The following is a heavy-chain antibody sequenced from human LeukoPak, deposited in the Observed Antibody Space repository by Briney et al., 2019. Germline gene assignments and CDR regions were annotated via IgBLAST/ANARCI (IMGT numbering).Heavy chain of an antibody. D-gene: IGHD3-3*01. V-gene: IGHV3-9*01. CDR1: GFTFDDYA. CDR3: AKGPYYDFWSGPDY. CDR2: ISWNSGSI. J-gene: IGHJ4*02. Sequence: PGGSLRLSCAASGFTFDDYAMHWVRQAPGKGLEWVSGISWNSGSIGYADFVKGRFTISRDNAKNSLYLQMNSLRAEDTALYYCAKGPYYDFWSGPDYWGQGTLVTVSS.